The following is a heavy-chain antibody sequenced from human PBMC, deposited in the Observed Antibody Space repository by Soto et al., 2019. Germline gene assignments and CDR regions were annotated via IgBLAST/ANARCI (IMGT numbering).Heavy chain of an antibody. CDR1: GFSLSTRGMC. D-gene: IGHD1-1*01. CDR3: ARIFLNWNGGNYYSSVMDF. J-gene: IGHJ6*04. CDR2: IDWDDDK. Sequence: GPKLRKPTQTVTLTCSFSGFSLSTRGMCVSWIRQPPGKALEWLARIDWDDDKYYSTSLKTRLTISKDTSKNQVVLTMTNMDPVDTATYYCARIFLNWNGGNYYSSVMDFWGNGTTVPVS. V-gene: IGHV2-70*11.